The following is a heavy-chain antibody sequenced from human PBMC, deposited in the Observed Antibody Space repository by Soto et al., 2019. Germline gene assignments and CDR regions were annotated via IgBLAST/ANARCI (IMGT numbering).Heavy chain of an antibody. CDR3: TTEFVGATTPDY. CDR2: IKSKTDGGTT. Sequence: KPGGSLRLSCAASGFTFSNAWMSWVRQAPGKGLEWVGRIKSKTDGGTTDYAAPVKGRFTISRDDSKNTLHLQMNSLKTEDTAVYYCTTEFVGATTPDYWGQGTLVTVSS. V-gene: IGHV3-15*01. CDR1: GFTFSNAW. J-gene: IGHJ4*02. D-gene: IGHD1-26*01.